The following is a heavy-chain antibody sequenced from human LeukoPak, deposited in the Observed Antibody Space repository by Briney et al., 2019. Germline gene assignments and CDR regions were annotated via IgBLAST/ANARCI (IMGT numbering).Heavy chain of an antibody. V-gene: IGHV1-3*03. Sequence: ASVKVSCKASGYTFTTYTMHWVRQAPGQRLEWMGWINADTGNTKCSQEFQGRLTITRDTSASTIYMELNSLRSEDMAVYYCARGKTYGSGSGDTFDIWGQGTMVTVSS. CDR3: ARGKTYGSGSGDTFDI. CDR1: GYTFTTYT. J-gene: IGHJ3*02. CDR2: INADTGNT. D-gene: IGHD3-10*01.